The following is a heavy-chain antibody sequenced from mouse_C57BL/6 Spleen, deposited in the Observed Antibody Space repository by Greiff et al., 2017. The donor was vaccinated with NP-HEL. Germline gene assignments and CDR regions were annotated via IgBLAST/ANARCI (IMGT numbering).Heavy chain of an antibody. CDR3: ARRDYYGSSYWYFDV. CDR1: GYTFTNYW. D-gene: IGHD1-1*01. CDR2: IYPGGGYT. V-gene: IGHV1-63*01. J-gene: IGHJ1*03. Sequence: QVQLKESGAELVRPGTSVKMSCKASGYTFTNYWLGWAKQRPGHGLEWIGDIYPGGGYTNYNEKFKGKATLTADKSSSTAYMQFSSLTSEDSAIYYGARRDYYGSSYWYFDVRGTGTTVTVSS.